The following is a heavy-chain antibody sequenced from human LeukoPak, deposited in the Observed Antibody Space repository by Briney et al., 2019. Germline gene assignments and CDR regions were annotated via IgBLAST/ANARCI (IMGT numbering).Heavy chain of an antibody. Sequence: GGSLRLSCAASGFTFSSYAMHWVRQAPGKGLEWVAVISYDGSNKYYADSVKGRFTISRDNSKNTLYLQMNSLRAEDTAVYYCAKAGPRMGSSSWQNTYFDYWGQGTLVTVSS. J-gene: IGHJ4*02. CDR2: ISYDGSNK. CDR1: GFTFSSYA. D-gene: IGHD6-13*01. V-gene: IGHV3-30-3*01. CDR3: AKAGPRMGSSSWQNTYFDY.